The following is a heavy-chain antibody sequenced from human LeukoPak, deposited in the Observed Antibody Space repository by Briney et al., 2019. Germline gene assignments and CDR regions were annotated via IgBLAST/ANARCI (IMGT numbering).Heavy chain of an antibody. CDR2: ISYDGSNK. CDR3: AREGSTVTTSRWPAFDY. CDR1: GFTFSSYG. J-gene: IGHJ4*02. Sequence: PGRSLRLSCAASGFTFSSYGMHWVRQAPGKGLEWVAVISYDGSNKYYADSVKGRFTISRDNSKNTLYLQMNSLRAEDTAVYYCAREGSTVTTSRWPAFDYWGQGTLVTVSS. V-gene: IGHV3-30*03. D-gene: IGHD4-11*01.